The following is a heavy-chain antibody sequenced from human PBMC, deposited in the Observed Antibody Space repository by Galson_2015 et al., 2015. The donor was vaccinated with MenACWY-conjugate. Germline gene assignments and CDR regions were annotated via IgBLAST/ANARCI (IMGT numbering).Heavy chain of an antibody. Sequence: SLRLSCAASGFSFSDSAMHWVRQASGKGLEWVGRIRSKRNNYATTYAASVQGRFTISRDESERMAYLHMNSLKTEDTAIYYCTRQSPPNLDYWGQGVLVTVSS. J-gene: IGHJ4*02. D-gene: IGHD1-14*01. V-gene: IGHV3-73*01. CDR1: GFSFSDSA. CDR2: IRSKRNNYAT. CDR3: TRQSPPNLDY.